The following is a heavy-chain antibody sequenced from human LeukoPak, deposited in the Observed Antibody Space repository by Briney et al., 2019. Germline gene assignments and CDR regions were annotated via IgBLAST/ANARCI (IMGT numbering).Heavy chain of an antibody. CDR2: IYYSGNT. Sequence: SETLSLTCTVSGGSISSSSYYWGWIRQPPGKGLEWIGSIYYSGNTYYNPSLKSRVTISVDTSKNQFSLKLSSVTAADTAVYYCASVPMAPDPRGFDYWGQGTLITVSS. CDR3: ASVPMAPDPRGFDY. CDR1: GGSISSSSYY. D-gene: IGHD3-10*01. V-gene: IGHV4-39*07. J-gene: IGHJ4*02.